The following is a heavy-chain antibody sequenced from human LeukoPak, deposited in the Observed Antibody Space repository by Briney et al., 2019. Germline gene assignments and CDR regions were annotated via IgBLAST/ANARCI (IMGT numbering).Heavy chain of an antibody. D-gene: IGHD1-1*01. Sequence: KPSETLSLTCSVSGDFITNRYWSWVRQSAGKGLEWIGRISTRGNTNYNPSLKSRVTMSVDTPNKHFSLKLTSVTAADTAVYYCVRNWDYWGQGTLVTVSS. CDR1: GDFITNRY. J-gene: IGHJ4*02. CDR3: VRNWDY. V-gene: IGHV4-4*07. CDR2: ISTRGNT.